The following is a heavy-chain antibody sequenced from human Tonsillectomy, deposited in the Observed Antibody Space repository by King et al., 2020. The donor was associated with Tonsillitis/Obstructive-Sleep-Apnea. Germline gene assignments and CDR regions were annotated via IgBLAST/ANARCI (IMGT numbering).Heavy chain of an antibody. CDR3: AKIVDTAMARDGFDY. V-gene: IGHV3-9*01. CDR2: MSWNSGSI. Sequence: VQLVQSGGGLVQPGRSLRLSCAASGFTFDDYAMHWVRQAPGKGLEWVSGMSWNSGSIGYADAVKGRFTISRDNAKNSLYLQMNSLRAEDTALYYCAKIVDTAMARDGFDYWGQGTLVTVSS. J-gene: IGHJ4*02. D-gene: IGHD5-18*01. CDR1: GFTFDDYA.